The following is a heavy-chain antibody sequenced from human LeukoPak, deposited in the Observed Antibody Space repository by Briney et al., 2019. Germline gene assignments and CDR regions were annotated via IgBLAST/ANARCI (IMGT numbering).Heavy chain of an antibody. J-gene: IGHJ5*02. D-gene: IGHD6-13*01. CDR2: IYTSGST. V-gene: IGHV4-61*02. CDR3: ARGIAAAGTCWFDP. Sequence: RPSETLSLTCTVSGGSISSGSYYWSWIRRPAGKGLEWIGRIYTSGSTNYNPSLKSRVTISVDTSKNQFSLKLSSVTAADTAVYYCARGIAAAGTCWFDPWGQGTLVTVSS. CDR1: GGSISSGSYY.